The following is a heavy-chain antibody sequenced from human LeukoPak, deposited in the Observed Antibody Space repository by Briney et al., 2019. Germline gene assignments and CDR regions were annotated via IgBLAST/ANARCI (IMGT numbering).Heavy chain of an antibody. J-gene: IGHJ4*02. CDR3: AKRGSYDFWSGYYYDH. CDR2: TSGSGGST. D-gene: IGHD3-3*01. Sequence: GGSLRLSCAASGFTFNNFAMSWVRQAPGKGLEWVSATSGSGGSTYYADSVKGRFTISRDNSKNTLYLQMNSLRADDTALYYCAKRGSYDFWSGYYYDHWGRGTPVTVSS. CDR1: GFTFNNFA. V-gene: IGHV3-23*01.